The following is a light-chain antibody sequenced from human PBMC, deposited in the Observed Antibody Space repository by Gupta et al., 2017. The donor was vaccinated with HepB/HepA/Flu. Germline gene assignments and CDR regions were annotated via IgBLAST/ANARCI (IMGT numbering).Light chain of an antibody. Sequence: SYALTQPPSVSVSLGQMARITCSGEALPKKYAYWYQQKPGQFPLLVIYKDSERHSGIPERFSGSSSGTIVTLTISGVQAEDEADYYCLSADSSGTYRGVFGGGTKLTVL. CDR1: ALPKKY. J-gene: IGLJ2*01. CDR2: KDS. V-gene: IGLV3-16*01. CDR3: LSADSSGTYRGV.